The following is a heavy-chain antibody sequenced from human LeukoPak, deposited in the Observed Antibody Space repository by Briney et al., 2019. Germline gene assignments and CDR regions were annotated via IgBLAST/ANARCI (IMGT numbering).Heavy chain of an antibody. CDR1: GGSISSYY. CDR2: IYYSGST. CDR3: ARVAVADADY. Sequence: SETLSLTCTVSGGSISSYYWSWIRQPPGKGLEWIGYIYYSGSTYYNPSLKSRVTISVDTSKNQFSLKLSSVTAADTAVYYCARVAVADADYWGQGTLVTVSS. J-gene: IGHJ4*02. V-gene: IGHV4-59*08. D-gene: IGHD6-19*01.